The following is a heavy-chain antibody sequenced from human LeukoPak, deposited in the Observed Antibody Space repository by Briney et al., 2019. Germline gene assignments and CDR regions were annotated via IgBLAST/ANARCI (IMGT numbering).Heavy chain of an antibody. J-gene: IGHJ4*02. V-gene: IGHV3-48*03. CDR1: GFTFSSYE. Sequence: GGSLRLSCAASGFTFSSYEMNWVRQAPGNGLEWVSYISSSGSTIYYADSVKGRFTISRDNAKNSLYLQMNSLRAEDTAVYYCARVDDSSGYLYFDYWGQGTLVTVSS. D-gene: IGHD3-22*01. CDR3: ARVDDSSGYLYFDY. CDR2: ISSSGSTI.